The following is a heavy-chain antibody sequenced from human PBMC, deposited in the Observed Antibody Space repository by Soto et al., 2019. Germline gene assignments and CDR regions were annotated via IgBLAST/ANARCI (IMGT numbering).Heavy chain of an antibody. V-gene: IGHV4-34*01. D-gene: IGHD3-3*01. J-gene: IGHJ5*02. CDR2: INHSGRT. CDR1: GGSFSGYY. CDR3: ARGGTIFGVVITPNWFDP. Sequence: SETLSLTCAVYGGSFSGYYWRWIRQPPGKGLEWIGEINHSGRTNYNPSLKSRVTISGDTSNNQFSLKLSSVTAADTAVYYCARGGTIFGVVITPNWFDPWGQGPLVTVSS.